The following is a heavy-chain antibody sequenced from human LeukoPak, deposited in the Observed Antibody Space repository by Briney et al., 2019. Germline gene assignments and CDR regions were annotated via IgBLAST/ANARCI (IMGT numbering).Heavy chain of an antibody. CDR3: ASRLIAAAGIHHGMDV. J-gene: IGHJ6*02. CDR1: GYTFTGYY. D-gene: IGHD6-13*01. Sequence: GASVKVSCKASGYTFTGYYMHWVRQAPGQGLEWMGWINPNSGGTNYAQKFQGRVTMTRDTSISTAYMELSRLRSDDTAVYYCASRLIAAAGIHHGMDVWGQGTTVTVSS. CDR2: INPNSGGT. V-gene: IGHV1-2*02.